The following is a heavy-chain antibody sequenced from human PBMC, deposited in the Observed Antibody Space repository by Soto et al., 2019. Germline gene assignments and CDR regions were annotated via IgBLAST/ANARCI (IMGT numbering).Heavy chain of an antibody. CDR1: GFTFDDYG. V-gene: IGHV3-20*04. CDR2: INWNGGST. J-gene: IGHJ4*02. Sequence: GSLRLSCAASGFTFDDYGMSWVRQAPGKGLEWVSGINWNGGSTGYADSVKGRFTISRDNAKNSLYLQMNSLRAEDTALYYCAGSKRDGYKNTLDYWGQGTLVTAPQ. D-gene: IGHD5-12*01. CDR3: AGSKRDGYKNTLDY.